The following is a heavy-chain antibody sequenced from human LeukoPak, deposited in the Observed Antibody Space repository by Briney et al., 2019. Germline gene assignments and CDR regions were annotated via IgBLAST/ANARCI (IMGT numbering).Heavy chain of an antibody. Sequence: ASVKVSCKASGYTFTSYYMHWVRQAPGQGLEWMGIINPSGGSTSYAQKFQGRVTMTRDTSTSTVYMELSWLTSEDTGIYYCARGPRAAADDYWGQGTLVTVSS. CDR1: GYTFTSYY. V-gene: IGHV1-46*01. J-gene: IGHJ4*02. D-gene: IGHD6-13*01. CDR3: ARGPRAAADDY. CDR2: INPSGGST.